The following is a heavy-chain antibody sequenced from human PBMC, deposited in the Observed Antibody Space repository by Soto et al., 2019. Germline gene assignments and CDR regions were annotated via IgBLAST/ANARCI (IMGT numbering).Heavy chain of an antibody. CDR2: INAGNGNT. CDR3: ARSSVGVTAADY. D-gene: IGHD2-21*02. Sequence: QVQLVQSGAEVKKPGASVKVSCKASGYTFTSYAMHWVRQAPGQRLEWLGWINAGNGNTKYSQKFQGIVTITRDTSASTAYMELSGLRSEDTSVYYCARSSVGVTAADYWGQGTLVTVSS. V-gene: IGHV1-3*01. J-gene: IGHJ4*02. CDR1: GYTFTSYA.